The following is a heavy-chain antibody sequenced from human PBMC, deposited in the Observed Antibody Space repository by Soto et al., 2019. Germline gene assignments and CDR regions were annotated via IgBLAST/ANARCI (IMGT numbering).Heavy chain of an antibody. J-gene: IGHJ4*02. CDR2: IFQSGST. V-gene: IGHV4-34*12. CDR1: GGSFNNYY. Sequence: QVQLQQWGAGLLKPSETLSLTCAVYGGSFNNYYWSWIRQPPGKGLEWIGEIFQSGSTKYNPSLKSRVTISVDTSKNQFSLKLRFGTAADTAVYYCERGGGRAAADWGQGTLVTVSS. CDR3: ERGGGRAAAD. D-gene: IGHD6-13*01.